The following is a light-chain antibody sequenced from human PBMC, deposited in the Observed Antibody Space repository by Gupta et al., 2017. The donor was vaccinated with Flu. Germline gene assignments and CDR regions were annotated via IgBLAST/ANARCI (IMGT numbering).Light chain of an antibody. CDR1: GRHSGDFNF. V-gene: IGLV2-14*01. J-gene: IGLJ3*02. CDR3: CSATATAAWV. Sequence: QSALTQPASVSGSPGQSLTISCTGSGRHSGDFNFVSWYQQHPNTAPKLIIYEVSRRPAGVSDRFFGSKSDNEASLTISGLQVEDEANYYCCSATATAAWVFGGGTKVTVL. CDR2: EVS.